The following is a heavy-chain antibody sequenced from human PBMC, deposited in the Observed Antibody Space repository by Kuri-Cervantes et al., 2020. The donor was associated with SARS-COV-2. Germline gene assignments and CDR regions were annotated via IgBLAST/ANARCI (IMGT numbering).Heavy chain of an antibody. J-gene: IGHJ4*02. D-gene: IGHD6-13*01. CDR3: ARGGYSSGWYAVD. V-gene: IGHV4-39*01. CDR1: GGSISSSSYY. Sequence: SETLSLTRTVSGGSISSSSYYWGWIRQPPGEGLEWIGSIYYSGSTYYNPSLKSRVTISVDTSKNQFSLKLSSVTAADTAVYYCARGGYSSGWYAVDWGQGTLVTVSS. CDR2: IYYSGST.